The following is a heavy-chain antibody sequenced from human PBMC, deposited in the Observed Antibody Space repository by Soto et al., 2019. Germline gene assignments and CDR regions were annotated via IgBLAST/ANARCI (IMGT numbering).Heavy chain of an antibody. CDR3: ARAAGAAFDI. Sequence: GGSLRLSCAASGFTFSSYDMHWVRQATGKGLEWVSAIGTAGDKYYPGSVKGRFTISRENAKNSLYLQMNSLRAEDTAVYYCARAAGAAFDIWGQGTMVTVSS. J-gene: IGHJ3*02. CDR1: GFTFSSYD. CDR2: IGTAGDK. V-gene: IGHV3-13*01. D-gene: IGHD3-10*01.